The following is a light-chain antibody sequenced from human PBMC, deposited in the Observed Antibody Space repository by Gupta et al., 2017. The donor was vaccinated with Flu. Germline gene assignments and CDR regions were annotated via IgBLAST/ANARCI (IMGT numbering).Light chain of an antibody. CDR2: WAS. CDR1: QSSWRAAQNRNY. Sequence: SLGARATIPCKSSQSSWRAAQNRNYFVSYYQKTGRPPTVILYWASTPESAVLDAFISSRSARTFTLAVISRRAADVAVYYCWQEVRNPSTFGQGTKLEVK. CDR3: WQEVRNPST. V-gene: IGKV4-1*01. J-gene: IGKJ2*01.